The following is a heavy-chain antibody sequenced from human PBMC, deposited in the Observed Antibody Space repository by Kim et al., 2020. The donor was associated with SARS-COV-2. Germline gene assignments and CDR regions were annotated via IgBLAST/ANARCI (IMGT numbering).Heavy chain of an antibody. CDR3: ARAPWLLSDY. J-gene: IGHJ4*02. CDR1: GGSITNYF. D-gene: IGHD2-15*01. Sequence: SETLSLTCTVSGGSITNYFWSWIRQPPGKGLEWIGHIYYSGSTNYNPSLKSRVTISVDTSKNQFSLKLSTLTAADTAVYYCARAPWLLSDYWGQGTLDT. V-gene: IGHV4-59*13. CDR2: IYYSGST.